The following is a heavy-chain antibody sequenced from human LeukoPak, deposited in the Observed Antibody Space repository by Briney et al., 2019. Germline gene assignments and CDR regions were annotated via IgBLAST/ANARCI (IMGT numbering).Heavy chain of an antibody. CDR1: GFNFINNN. J-gene: IGHJ4*02. V-gene: IGHV3-30*02. D-gene: IGHD2-15*01. CDR3: AKDFRWSFHY. CDR2: IEHNGASK. Sequence: GFLRLSCARSGFNFINNNMHWVRQAPGQGLEWLAFIEHNGASKKYADSVRGRFTISRDNSNNMLYLEMNSLRNEDTAVYYCAKDFRWSFHYWGQGTLVTVSS.